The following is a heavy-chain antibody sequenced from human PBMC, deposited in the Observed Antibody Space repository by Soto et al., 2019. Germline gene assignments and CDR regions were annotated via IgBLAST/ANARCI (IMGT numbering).Heavy chain of an antibody. CDR2: IYYSGST. J-gene: IGHJ4*02. CDR1: GGSIISYC. CDR3: ARQRRGYGRYFDY. V-gene: IGHV4-59*01. D-gene: IGHD1-1*01. Sequence: PSETLSLTCTVSGGSIISYCWSWIRQPPGKGLEWIGYIYYSGSTNYNPSLKSRVTISVDTSKNQFSLKLSSVTAADTAVYYCARQRRGYGRYFDYWGQGTLLTVSS.